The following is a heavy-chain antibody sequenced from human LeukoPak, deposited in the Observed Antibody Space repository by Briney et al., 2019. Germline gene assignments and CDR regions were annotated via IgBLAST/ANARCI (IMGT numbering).Heavy chain of an antibody. D-gene: IGHD3-22*01. J-gene: IGHJ4*02. CDR3: AKVGSNGSPSNDY. CDR2: IRYDGSEK. CDR1: GFTFSSYA. Sequence: PGGSLRLSCAASGFTFSSYAMHWVRQAPGKGLEWVAFIRYDGSEKYYADSVKGRFTISRDNSKKTLSLQMNSLSVDDTAVYYCAKVGSNGSPSNDYWGQGALVTVSS. V-gene: IGHV3-30*02.